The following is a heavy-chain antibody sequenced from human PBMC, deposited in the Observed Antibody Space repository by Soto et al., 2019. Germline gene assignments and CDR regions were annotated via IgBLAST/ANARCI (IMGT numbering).Heavy chain of an antibody. V-gene: IGHV3-21*01. D-gene: IGHD3-3*01. CDR2: ISSSSSYI. CDR3: ARNLSDFWSGYHPLDY. Sequence: EVQLVESGGGLVKPGGSLRLSCAASGFTFSSYSMNWVRQAPGKGLEWVSSISSSSSYIYYADSVKGRFTISRDNAKNSLYLQMNSLRAEDTAVYYCARNLSDFWSGYHPLDYWGQGTLVTVSS. J-gene: IGHJ4*02. CDR1: GFTFSSYS.